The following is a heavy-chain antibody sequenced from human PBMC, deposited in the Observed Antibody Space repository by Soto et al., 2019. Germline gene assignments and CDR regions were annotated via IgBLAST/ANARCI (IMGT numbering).Heavy chain of an antibody. D-gene: IGHD3-22*01. CDR3: ARDSSYDSSGYYSRSGHWFDP. CDR1: GGTFSSYA. J-gene: IGHJ5*02. V-gene: IGHV1-69*13. Sequence: SVKVSCKASGGTFSSYAISWVRQAPGQGLKWMGGIIPIFGTANYAQKFQGRVTITADESTSTAYMELSSLRSEDTAVYYCARDSSYDSSGYYSRSGHWFDPWGQGTLVTVSS. CDR2: IIPIFGTA.